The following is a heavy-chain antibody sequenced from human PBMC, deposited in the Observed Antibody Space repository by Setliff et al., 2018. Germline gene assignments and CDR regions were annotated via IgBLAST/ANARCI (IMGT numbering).Heavy chain of an antibody. CDR2: IYHSGST. Sequence: SETLSLTCAVSGYSISSGYYWGWIRQPPGKGLEWIGSIYHSGSTNYNPSLKSRVTISVDTSKNQFSLKLSSVTAADTAVYYCARVPNFWSGYLDYWGQGTLVTVSS. CDR1: GYSISSGYY. V-gene: IGHV4-38-2*01. CDR3: ARVPNFWSGYLDY. J-gene: IGHJ4*02. D-gene: IGHD3-3*01.